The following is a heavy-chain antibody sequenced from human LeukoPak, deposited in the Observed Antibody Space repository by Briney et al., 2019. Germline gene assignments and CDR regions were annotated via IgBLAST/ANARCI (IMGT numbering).Heavy chain of an antibody. V-gene: IGHV1-69*13. CDR3: AREGGYSSSWTPSYYYYMDV. D-gene: IGHD6-13*01. CDR2: IIPIFGTA. J-gene: IGHJ6*03. CDR1: GGTFSSYA. Sequence: SVKVSCKASGGTFSSYAISWVRQAPGQGLEWIGGIIPIFGTANYAQKFQGRVTITADESTSTAYMELSSLRSEDTAVYYCAREGGYSSSWTPSYYYYMDVWGKGTTVTVSS.